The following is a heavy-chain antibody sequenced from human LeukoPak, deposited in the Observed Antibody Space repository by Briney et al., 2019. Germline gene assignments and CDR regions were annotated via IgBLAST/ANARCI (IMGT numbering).Heavy chain of an antibody. J-gene: IGHJ4*02. Sequence: SETLSLTCTVSGGSISSSSYYWGWIRQPPGKGLEWIGSIYHSGSTYYNPSLKSRVTISVDTSKNQFSLKLSSVTAADTAVYYCAREYRGWNYVWPFDYWGQGTLVTVSS. V-gene: IGHV4-39*07. D-gene: IGHD1-7*01. CDR1: GGSISSSSYY. CDR3: AREYRGWNYVWPFDY. CDR2: IYHSGST.